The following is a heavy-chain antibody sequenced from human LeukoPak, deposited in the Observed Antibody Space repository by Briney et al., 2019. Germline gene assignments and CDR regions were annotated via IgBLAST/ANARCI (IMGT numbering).Heavy chain of an antibody. V-gene: IGHV4-59*01. J-gene: IGHJ4*02. CDR3: ARDFGDDFDH. CDR1: GGSINDYY. D-gene: IGHD2-21*01. Sequence: SETLSLTCTVSGGSINDYYWSWLRQPPGKGLEWIGYISYSGRTNYSPSLKSRVNMSVDTSKNQFSLNLTSVTTADTAVYYCARDFGDDFDHWGQGTLVSVSP. CDR2: ISYSGRT.